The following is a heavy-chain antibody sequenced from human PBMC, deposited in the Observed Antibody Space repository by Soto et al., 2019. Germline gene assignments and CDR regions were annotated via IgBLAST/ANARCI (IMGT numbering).Heavy chain of an antibody. Sequence: SVKVSCKASGGTFSSYAISWVRQAPGQGLEWMGGIIPIFGTANYAQKFQGRVTITADESTSTAYMELSSLRSEDTAVYYCARPLPSRYQKAFDIWGQGTMVTVSS. CDR1: GGTFSSYA. CDR3: ARPLPSRYQKAFDI. CDR2: IIPIFGTA. D-gene: IGHD2-2*01. J-gene: IGHJ3*02. V-gene: IGHV1-69*13.